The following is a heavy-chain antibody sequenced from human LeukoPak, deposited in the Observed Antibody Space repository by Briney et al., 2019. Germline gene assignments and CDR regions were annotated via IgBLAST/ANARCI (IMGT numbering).Heavy chain of an antibody. V-gene: IGHV3-20*04. Sequence: GGSLSLSCAASGFDLDEYGISCARQAPGKGLEWVSCLNWCGGSTGYTHSVKGRVTISRDNAKNPFYLKMNTVRAADTALYYCARQEELYAGNIFDYWGQGTLVTVSS. D-gene: IGHD1-14*01. CDR2: LNWCGGST. CDR3: ARQEELYAGNIFDY. J-gene: IGHJ4*02. CDR1: GFDLDEYG.